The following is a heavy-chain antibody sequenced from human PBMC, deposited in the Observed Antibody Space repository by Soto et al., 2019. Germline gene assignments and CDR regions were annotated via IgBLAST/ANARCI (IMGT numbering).Heavy chain of an antibody. CDR2: ISASGST. CDR1: RFTFSNSG. D-gene: IGHD3-10*01. Sequence: GGSLRLSCAASRFTFSNSGMSWVRQAPGKGLEWVSGISASGSTYYADSVKGRFTISRDNSENMVYLHMNSLRAEDTAVYYCAKDSGWLHQYWGQGTQVTVSS. V-gene: IGHV3-23*01. J-gene: IGHJ4*02. CDR3: AKDSGWLHQY.